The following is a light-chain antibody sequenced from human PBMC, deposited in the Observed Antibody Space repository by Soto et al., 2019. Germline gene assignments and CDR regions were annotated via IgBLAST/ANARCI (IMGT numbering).Light chain of an antibody. CDR2: EVS. Sequence: QFVLTQPASVSGSPGQSITISCTGTSSEVWSYNLVSWYQHHPGKAPKLMIYEVSKRPSGVSNRFSGSKSGNTASLTISGLQAEDEADYYCCSYAGSSTFPYVFGTRTKVTVL. CDR1: SSEVWSYNL. V-gene: IGLV2-23*02. CDR3: CSYAGSSTFPYV. J-gene: IGLJ1*01.